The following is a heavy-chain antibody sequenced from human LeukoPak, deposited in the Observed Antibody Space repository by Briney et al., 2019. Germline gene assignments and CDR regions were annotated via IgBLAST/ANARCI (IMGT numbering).Heavy chain of an antibody. J-gene: IGHJ6*02. D-gene: IGHD3-9*01. V-gene: IGHV3-11*01. CDR2: ITNGGSTI. Sequence: GGSLRLSCAASGFTFSDYNMNWVRQAPGKGLEWVSYITNGGSTIQHADSVKGRFTISRDNAKKTLYLQMNSLGAEDTAVYYCARSIGLTGGGVDVWGQGTTVTVSS. CDR1: GFTFSDYN. CDR3: ARSIGLTGGGVDV.